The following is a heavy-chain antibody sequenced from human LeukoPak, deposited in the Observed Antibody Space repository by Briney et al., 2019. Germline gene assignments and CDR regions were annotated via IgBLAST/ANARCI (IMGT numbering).Heavy chain of an antibody. CDR1: GGSISSSY. CDR3: ARHPELYCFDY. Sequence: SETLSLTCTVSGGSISSSYWSWIRQPAGKGLEWIGRIYTSGSTNYKYNPSLKSRVTMSVDTSKNQFSLTLSSVTAADTAVYYCARHPELYCFDYWGQGTLVTVSS. V-gene: IGHV4-4*07. CDR2: IYTSGST. D-gene: IGHD3-10*01. J-gene: IGHJ4*02.